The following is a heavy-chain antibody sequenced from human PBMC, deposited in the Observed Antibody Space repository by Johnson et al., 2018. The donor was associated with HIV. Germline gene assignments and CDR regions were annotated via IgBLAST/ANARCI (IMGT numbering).Heavy chain of an antibody. CDR2: IWYDGSNK. CDR3: TNQALNWGGGAFDI. Sequence: QVQLVESGGGVVQPGRSLRLSCAASGFTFSSYAMHWVRQAPGKGLEWVAVIWYDGSNKYYADSVKGRFTISRANAKNSRYLQMNSLRAEDTAVYYCTNQALNWGGGAFDIWGQGTMVTVSS. D-gene: IGHD3-16*01. V-gene: IGHV3-33*03. CDR1: GFTFSSYA. J-gene: IGHJ3*02.